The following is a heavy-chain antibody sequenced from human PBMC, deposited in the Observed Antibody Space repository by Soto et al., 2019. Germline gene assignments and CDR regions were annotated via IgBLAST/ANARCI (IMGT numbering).Heavy chain of an antibody. V-gene: IGHV4-61*05. CDR1: GGSISSSSYS. J-gene: IGHJ4*02. CDR3: ARRWGPTFDF. D-gene: IGHD1-26*01. CDR2: IYYSGST. Sequence: SETLSLTCSVSGGSISSSSYSWGWIRQPPGKGLEWIGYIYYSGSTNYNPSLKSRVTISVDTSKNQFSLKLSSVTAADTAVYYCARRWGPTFDFWGQGTLVTVSS.